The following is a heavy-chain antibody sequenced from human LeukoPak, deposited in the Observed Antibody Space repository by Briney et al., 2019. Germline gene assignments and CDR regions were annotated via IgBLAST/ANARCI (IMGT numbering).Heavy chain of an antibody. J-gene: IGHJ6*02. CDR3: ARGGYYYDSSGFPYYYGMDL. CDR1: GFTFSSYW. D-gene: IGHD3-22*01. Sequence: PGGSLRLSCAATGFTFSSYWMHWVRQAPGKGLVWVSRINSDGSSTNYADSVKGRFTISRDNAKNTLYLQMNSLRAEETAVYYCARGGYYYDSSGFPYYYGMDLWGQGPTDTVSS. V-gene: IGHV3-74*01. CDR2: INSDGSST.